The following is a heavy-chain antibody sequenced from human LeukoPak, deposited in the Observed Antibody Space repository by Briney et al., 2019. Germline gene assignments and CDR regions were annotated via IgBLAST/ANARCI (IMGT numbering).Heavy chain of an antibody. Sequence: ASVKVSCKASGYTFTIYAMHWVRRAPGQRLEWMGWINAGNGNTKYSQKFQGRVTITRDTSASTAYMELSSLRSEDTAVYYCASSVAEQWLVHYYYYGMDVWGKGTTVTVSS. V-gene: IGHV1-3*01. CDR3: ASSVAEQWLVHYYYYGMDV. J-gene: IGHJ6*04. D-gene: IGHD6-19*01. CDR1: GYTFTIYA. CDR2: INAGNGNT.